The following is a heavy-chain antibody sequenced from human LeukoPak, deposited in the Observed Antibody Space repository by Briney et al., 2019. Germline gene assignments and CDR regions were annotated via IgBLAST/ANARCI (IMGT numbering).Heavy chain of an antibody. V-gene: IGHV3-74*01. CDR2: INTDGSST. D-gene: IGHD3-10*01. CDR1: GFEFISYG. CDR3: AKDPGVARFGELWNYLDP. J-gene: IGHJ5*02. Sequence: GGSLRLSCAASGFEFISYGMQWVRQAPGKGLVWVSRINTDGSSTSYADSVKGRFTVSRDNSKKTLYLQLSRLRAEDTAVYYCAKDPGVARFGELWNYLDPWGQGTLVTVSS.